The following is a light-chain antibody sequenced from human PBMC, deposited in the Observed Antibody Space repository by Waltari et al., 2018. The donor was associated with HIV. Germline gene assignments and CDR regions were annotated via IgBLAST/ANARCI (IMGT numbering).Light chain of an antibody. Sequence: QSALTQPASVSGSPGQSITISCPGTSSDVGRYNYVFWYQQYPGKAPKLMIYDVSKRSSGVSDRFSGSKSGNTASLTISGLQAEDEADYYCTSYTSSFTYVFGTGTRVTVL. CDR1: SSDVGRYNY. J-gene: IGLJ1*01. V-gene: IGLV2-14*01. CDR2: DVS. CDR3: TSYTSSFTYV.